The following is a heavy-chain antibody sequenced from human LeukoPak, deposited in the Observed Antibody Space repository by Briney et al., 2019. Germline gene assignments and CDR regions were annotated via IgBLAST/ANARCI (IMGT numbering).Heavy chain of an antibody. CDR2: ISSSSSYT. D-gene: IGHD5-18*01. V-gene: IGHV3-11*06. Sequence: GGSLRLSCAASGFTFSDYYMSWIRQAPGKGLERVSYISSSSSYTNYADSVKGRFTISRDNAMNSLYLQMNSLRAEDTAVYYCARDTAMVRGVEYYYGMDVWGKGTTVTVSS. CDR3: ARDTAMVRGVEYYYGMDV. CDR1: GFTFSDYY. J-gene: IGHJ6*04.